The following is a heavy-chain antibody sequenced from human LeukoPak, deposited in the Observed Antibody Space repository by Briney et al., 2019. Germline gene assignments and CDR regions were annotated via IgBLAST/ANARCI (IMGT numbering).Heavy chain of an antibody. V-gene: IGHV3-21*03. CDR1: GFTFSSYS. Sequence: GGSLRLSCAASGFTFSSYSMNWVRQAPGKGLEWVSFISSSSGCIYYADSVKGGFTISKDKAKNSLHLQKKTPRTQGTALYYCATHCSSTSCSLATFDIWGQGTMVTVSS. CDR3: ATHCSSTSCSLATFDI. CDR2: ISSSSGCI. J-gene: IGHJ3*02. D-gene: IGHD2-2*01.